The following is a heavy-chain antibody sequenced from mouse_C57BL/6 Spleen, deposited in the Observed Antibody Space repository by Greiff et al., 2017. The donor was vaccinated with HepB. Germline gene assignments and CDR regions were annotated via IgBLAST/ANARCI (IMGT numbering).Heavy chain of an antibody. D-gene: IGHD1-1*01. V-gene: IGHV2-2*01. Sequence: QVQLKESGPGLVQPSQSLSITCTVSGFSLTSYGVHWVRQSPGKGLEWLGVIWSGGSTDYNAAFISRLSISKDNSKSQVFFKMNSLQADDTAIYYCARNDYGSSSPWYFDVWGTGTTVTVSS. CDR3: ARNDYGSSSPWYFDV. CDR2: IWSGGST. J-gene: IGHJ1*03. CDR1: GFSLTSYG.